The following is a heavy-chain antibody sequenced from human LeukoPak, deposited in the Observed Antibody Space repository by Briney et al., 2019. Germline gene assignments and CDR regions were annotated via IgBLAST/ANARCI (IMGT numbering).Heavy chain of an antibody. CDR1: GGSFSGYY. J-gene: IGHJ4*02. V-gene: IGHV4-34*01. CDR2: INHSGST. D-gene: IGHD3-16*01. CDR3: ARGRYGWLPFDF. Sequence: PSETLSLTCAVYGGSFSGYYWSWIRQPPGKGLEWIGEINHSGSTNYNPSLKSRVTISVDTSKNQFSLKLNSVTAADTAVYYCARGRYGWLPFDFWGQGTLVTVSS.